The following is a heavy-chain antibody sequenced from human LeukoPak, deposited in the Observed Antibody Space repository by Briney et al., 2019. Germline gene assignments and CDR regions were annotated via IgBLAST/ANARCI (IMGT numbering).Heavy chain of an antibody. CDR2: ISAYNGNT. D-gene: IGHD5-18*01. Sequence: GASVKVSCKTSGYTFISYGISWLRQAPGQGIEWMGWISAYNGNTNYAQKLQGRVTMTTDTSTSTAYMELRSLRSDDTAVYYCARFGPSGSRGYSYGLLDYWGQGTLVTVSS. V-gene: IGHV1-18*01. CDR3: ARFGPSGSRGYSYGLLDY. CDR1: GYTFISYG. J-gene: IGHJ4*02.